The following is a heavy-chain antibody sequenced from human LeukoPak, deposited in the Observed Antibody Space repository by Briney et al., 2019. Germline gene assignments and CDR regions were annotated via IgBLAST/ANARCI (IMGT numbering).Heavy chain of an antibody. CDR2: ISGSGGST. J-gene: IGHJ4*02. Sequence: GGSLRLSCAASGFTFSSYAMSWVRQAPGKGLEWVSAISGSGGSTYYADSVKGRFTISRDNSKNTLYLQMNSLRAEDTAVYYCAKGTYDFWSGYYYLDYWGQGTLVTVSS. CDR3: AKGTYDFWSGYYYLDY. V-gene: IGHV3-23*01. D-gene: IGHD3-3*01. CDR1: GFTFSSYA.